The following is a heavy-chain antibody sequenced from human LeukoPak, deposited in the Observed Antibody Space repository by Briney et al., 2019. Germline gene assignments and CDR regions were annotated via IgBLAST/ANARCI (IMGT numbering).Heavy chain of an antibody. Sequence: SETLSLTCTVSGGSTNSSNYYWGWIRQPPGKGLEWIGGIHYSGNTYYNPSLKSRVTISIDTSKNQFSLKLSSVTAADTAVYYCARLGAGPTYYDFWSGYSSFYFDYWGQGTLVTVSS. CDR3: ARLGAGPTYYDFWSGYSSFYFDY. CDR2: IHYSGNT. V-gene: IGHV4-39*01. J-gene: IGHJ4*02. CDR1: GGSTNSSNYY. D-gene: IGHD3-3*01.